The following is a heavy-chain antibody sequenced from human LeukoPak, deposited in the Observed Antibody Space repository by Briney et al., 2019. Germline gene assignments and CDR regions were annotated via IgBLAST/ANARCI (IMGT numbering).Heavy chain of an antibody. V-gene: IGHV4-38-2*02. CDR1: NYSISSGYY. CDR3: ASESFFHYMDV. D-gene: IGHD2/OR15-2a*01. CDR2: MYYSGST. Sequence: SETLSLTCTVSNYSISSGYYWGWIRQPPGKGLEWIGSMYYSGSTYYKSSLKSRVTISVDTSRNQFSLKLSSVTAADTAVYYCASESFFHYMDVWGKGTTVTVSS. J-gene: IGHJ6*03.